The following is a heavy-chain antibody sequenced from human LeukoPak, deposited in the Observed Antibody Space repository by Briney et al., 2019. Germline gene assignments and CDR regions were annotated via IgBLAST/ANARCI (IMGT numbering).Heavy chain of an antibody. CDR3: ARAGSHPYFDY. CDR1: GFTFSSYS. Sequence: GGSLRLSYAGSGFTFSSYSMNWVRQAPGKGLEWASSISSSSSYIYYADSVKGRFTISRDNAKNSLYLQMNSLRAEDTAVYYCARAGSHPYFDYWGQGTLVTVSS. J-gene: IGHJ4*02. D-gene: IGHD1-26*01. CDR2: ISSSSSYI. V-gene: IGHV3-21*01.